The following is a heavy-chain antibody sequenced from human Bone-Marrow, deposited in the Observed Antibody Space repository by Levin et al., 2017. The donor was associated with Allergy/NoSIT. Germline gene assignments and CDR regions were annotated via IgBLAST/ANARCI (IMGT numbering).Heavy chain of an antibody. CDR2: ISGSGGST. V-gene: IGHV3-23*01. CDR1: GFTFSSYA. Sequence: GGSLRLSCAASGFTFSSYAMSWVRQAPGKGLEWVSAISGSGGSTYYADSVKGRFTISRDNSKNTLYLQMNSLRAEDTAVYYCAKALSLYYYYYGMDVWGQGTTVTVSS. J-gene: IGHJ6*02. CDR3: AKALSLYYYYYGMDV. D-gene: IGHD5/OR15-5a*01.